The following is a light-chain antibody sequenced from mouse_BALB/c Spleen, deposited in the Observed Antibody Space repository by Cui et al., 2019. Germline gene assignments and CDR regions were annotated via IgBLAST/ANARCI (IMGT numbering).Light chain of an antibody. CDR2: LTS. CDR1: ASVSY. J-gene: IGKJ5*01. Sequence: QNVITHSHALMSEAPGEKVTMTCSASASVSYMYWYQQKPRSSPKPWIYLTSNLASGVPARFSGSGSGTSYSLTISSMEAEDAATYYCQQWSSNPLTFGAGTKLELK. CDR3: QQWSSNPLT. V-gene: IGKV4-68*01.